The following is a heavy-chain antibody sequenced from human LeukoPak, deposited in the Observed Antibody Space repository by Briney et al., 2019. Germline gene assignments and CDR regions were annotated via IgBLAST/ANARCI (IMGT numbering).Heavy chain of an antibody. CDR1: GGSISSYY. J-gene: IGHJ4*02. CDR3: AREAEDGYNSFFDY. CDR2: IYYSGST. V-gene: IGHV4-59*01. D-gene: IGHD5-24*01. Sequence: SETLSLTCTVSGGSISSYYWSWIRQPPGKGLEWIGYIYYSGSTTYNPSLKSRVTISVDTSTTQFSLKLSSVTAADTAVYYCAREAEDGYNSFFDYWGQGTLVTVSS.